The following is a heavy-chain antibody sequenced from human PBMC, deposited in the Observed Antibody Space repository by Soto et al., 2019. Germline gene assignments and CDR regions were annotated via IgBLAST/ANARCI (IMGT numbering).Heavy chain of an antibody. V-gene: IGHV3-23*01. D-gene: IGHD3-10*01. Sequence: LRLSCATSGFRFSDYGINWVRQAPGKGLEWVSGITKTGRSTFLADSVRGRFTISRDNLNNIVYLQMNSLRSDDTAVYYCARDRRGFRWFGELFYFDYWGQGTLVTVSS. CDR1: GFRFSDYG. CDR3: ARDRRGFRWFGELFYFDY. CDR2: ITKTGRST. J-gene: IGHJ4*02.